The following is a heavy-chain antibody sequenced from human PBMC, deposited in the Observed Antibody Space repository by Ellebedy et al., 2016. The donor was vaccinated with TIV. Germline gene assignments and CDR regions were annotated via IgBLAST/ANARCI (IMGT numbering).Heavy chain of an antibody. CDR3: ARGITVADSRGFFYYYGLDV. J-gene: IGHJ6*02. CDR1: GFTVSGNY. V-gene: IGHV3-66*01. Sequence: PGGSLRLSCAASGFTVSGNYMSWVRQAPGKCLEWVSVIYSDGSTFYADSVTCRLAISRDSSKNTLYLQMSRLRAEDTAVYYCARGITVADSRGFFYYYGLDVWGQGTTVTVFS. D-gene: IGHD6-19*01. CDR2: IYSDGST.